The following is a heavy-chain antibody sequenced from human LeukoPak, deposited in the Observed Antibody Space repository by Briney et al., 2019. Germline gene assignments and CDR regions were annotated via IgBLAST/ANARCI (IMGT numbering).Heavy chain of an antibody. CDR1: GYTFTSYG. J-gene: IGHJ3*02. V-gene: IGHV1-18*01. Sequence: ASVKVSCKASGYTFTSYGISWVRQAPGQGLEWMGWISAYNGNTNYAQKLQGRVTMTTDTSTSTAYMELRSLRSDDTAVYYCARDRRHIAAAGIKWGAFDIWGQGTMVTVSS. CDR3: ARDRRHIAAAGIKWGAFDI. CDR2: ISAYNGNT. D-gene: IGHD6-13*01.